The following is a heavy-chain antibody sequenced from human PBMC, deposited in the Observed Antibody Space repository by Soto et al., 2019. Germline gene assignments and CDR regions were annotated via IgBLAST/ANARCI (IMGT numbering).Heavy chain of an antibody. CDR2: IYYSGST. CDR3: ARLHHLRYCSSTSCYAFDY. Sequence: SETLSLTCTVSGGSISSYYWSWIRQPPGKGLEWIGYIYYSGSTNYNPSLKSRVTISVDTSKNQFSLKLSSVTAADTAVYYCARLHHLRYCSSTSCYAFDYWGQGTLVTVSS. V-gene: IGHV4-59*08. CDR1: GGSISSYY. D-gene: IGHD2-2*01. J-gene: IGHJ4*02.